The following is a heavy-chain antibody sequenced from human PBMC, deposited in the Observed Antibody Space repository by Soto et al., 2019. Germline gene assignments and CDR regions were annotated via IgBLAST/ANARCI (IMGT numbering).Heavy chain of an antibody. D-gene: IGHD3-16*01. CDR3: AKSSSSDAYAPYFDY. V-gene: IGHV3-30*18. CDR1: GCTFSSYG. Sequence: GGSLRLSCAASGCTFSSYGMHWVRQAPGKGLEWVAVISYDGSNKYYADSVKGRFTISRDNSKNTQYLQMNSLRAEDTAVYYCAKSSSSDAYAPYFDYWGQGTLVTVSS. J-gene: IGHJ4*02. CDR2: ISYDGSNK.